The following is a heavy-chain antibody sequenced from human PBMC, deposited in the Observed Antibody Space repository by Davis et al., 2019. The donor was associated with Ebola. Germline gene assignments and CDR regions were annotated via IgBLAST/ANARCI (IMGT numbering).Heavy chain of an antibody. CDR2: IWYDGNNK. Sequence: GESLKISCAASGFTFNTSGMHWVRQAPGKGLEWVAVIWYDGNNKYYADSVKGRFTISRDNSKNTLYLQMNSLRAEDTAVYYCTKLPDPWGQGTLVTVSS. CDR3: TKLPDP. V-gene: IGHV3-33*06. J-gene: IGHJ5*02. CDR1: GFTFNTSG. D-gene: IGHD5-18*01.